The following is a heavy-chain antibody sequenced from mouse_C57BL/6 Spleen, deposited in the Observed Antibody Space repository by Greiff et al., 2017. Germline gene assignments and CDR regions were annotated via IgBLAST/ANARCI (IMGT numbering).Heavy chain of an antibody. D-gene: IGHD3-2*02. V-gene: IGHV1-82*01. CDR2: IYPGDGDT. J-gene: IGHJ3*01. CDR3: ARSSSGSSFAY. Sequence: VQLKESGPELVKPGASVKISCKASGYAFSSSWMNWVKQRPGKGLEWIGRIYPGDGDTNYNGKFKGKATLTADKSSSTAYMQLSSLTSEDSAVYFCARSSSGSSFAYWGQGTLVTVSA. CDR1: GYAFSSSW.